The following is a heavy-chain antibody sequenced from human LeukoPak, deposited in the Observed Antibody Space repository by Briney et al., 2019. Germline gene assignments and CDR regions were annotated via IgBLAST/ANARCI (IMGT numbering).Heavy chain of an antibody. J-gene: IGHJ3*02. CDR2: ISSGGSYI. CDR1: GFTFSSYS. Sequence: GGSLRLSCAASGFTFSSYSMNWVRQAPGKGLEWVYSISSGGSYIYYADSVKGRFTISRDNAKNSLYLQMNSLRAEDTAVYYCASGYDFWSGYSSIDAFDIWGQGTMVTVSS. CDR3: ASGYDFWSGYSSIDAFDI. V-gene: IGHV3-21*01. D-gene: IGHD3-3*01.